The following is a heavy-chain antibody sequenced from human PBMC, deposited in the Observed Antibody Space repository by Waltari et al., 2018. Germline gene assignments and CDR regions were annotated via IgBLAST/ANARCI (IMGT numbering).Heavy chain of an antibody. Sequence: QVQLVQSGAEVKKPGSSVKVSCKASGGTFSSYAISWVRQGPGQGLEWMGGIIPIFGTANYAQKFQARVTITADESTSTAYMELSSLRSEDTAVYYCARGGGGYCSGGSCYKHVAWFDPWGQGTLVTVSS. J-gene: IGHJ5*02. V-gene: IGHV1-69*01. D-gene: IGHD2-15*01. CDR1: GGTFSSYA. CDR2: IIPIFGTA. CDR3: ARGGGGYCSGGSCYKHVAWFDP.